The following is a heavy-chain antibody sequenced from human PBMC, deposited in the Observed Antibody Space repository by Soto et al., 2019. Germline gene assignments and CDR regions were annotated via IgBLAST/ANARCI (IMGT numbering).Heavy chain of an antibody. D-gene: IGHD2-2*01. V-gene: IGHV3-7*04. CDR2: IKEDGSQR. Sequence: PGGSLRLSCATSGFTYSNYWMTWVRQAPGKGLEWVANIKEDGSQRNYVDSVKGRFTISRDNAKNSLYLQMNSLRVEDTAVYYCARDVGDWNSTNAYDALDIWGQGTKVTVSS. CDR1: GFTYSNYW. CDR3: ARDVGDWNSTNAYDALDI. J-gene: IGHJ3*02.